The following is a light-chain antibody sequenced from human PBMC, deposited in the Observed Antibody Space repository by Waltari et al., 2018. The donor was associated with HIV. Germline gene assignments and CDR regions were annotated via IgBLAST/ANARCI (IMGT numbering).Light chain of an antibody. CDR2: GAS. CDR3: LQYGSSPGT. J-gene: IGKJ1*01. Sequence: EIVLTQSPGTLSLSPGERATLSCRASQSVYSPYLAWYQQRPGQAPRPLIFGASSRDTGIPDRVSGSGSATDFTLTISRLEPEDFAVYYCLQYGSSPGTFGQGTKVEIK. CDR1: QSVYSPY. V-gene: IGKV3-20*01.